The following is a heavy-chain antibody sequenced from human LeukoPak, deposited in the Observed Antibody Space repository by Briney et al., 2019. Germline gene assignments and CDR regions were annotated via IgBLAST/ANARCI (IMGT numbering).Heavy chain of an antibody. Sequence: VASVKVSCKASGGTFSSYAISWVRQAPGQGLEWMGRIIPILGIANYAQKFQGRVTITADKSTSTAYMELSSLGSEDTAVYYCARDPLGYCSGGSCYHDAFDIWGQGTMVTVSS. V-gene: IGHV1-69*04. CDR1: GGTFSSYA. CDR2: IIPILGIA. D-gene: IGHD2-15*01. J-gene: IGHJ3*02. CDR3: ARDPLGYCSGGSCYHDAFDI.